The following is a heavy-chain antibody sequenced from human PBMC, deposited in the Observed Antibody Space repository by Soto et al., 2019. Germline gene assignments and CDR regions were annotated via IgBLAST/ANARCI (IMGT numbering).Heavy chain of an antibody. CDR3: AKAYTGRLPRRADYYYALDV. Sequence: PGVCMRLSGTASGCTFSDYDMHWGRQAGGKGLEWVSTIGAARDPYYTGSVKARFTISSENARNPMFLQMNSLTVGDTAVYYCAKAYTGRLPRRADYYYALDVWGQGTKVTVSS. D-gene: IGHD2-15*01. CDR1: GCTFSDYD. J-gene: IGHJ6*02. CDR2: IGAARDP. V-gene: IGHV3-13*05.